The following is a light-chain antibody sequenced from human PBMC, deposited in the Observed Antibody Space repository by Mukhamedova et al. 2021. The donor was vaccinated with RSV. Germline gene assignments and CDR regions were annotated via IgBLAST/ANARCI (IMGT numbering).Light chain of an antibody. V-gene: IGKV3-20*01. CDR3: QHYGSSPPAYT. J-gene: IGKJ2*01. CDR1: QSLRGGS. CDR2: AAS. Sequence: MGSQSLRGGSIAWYQQKRGQAPRLLIYAASSRVTGIPDRFSGSGSGTDFTLTISRLETEDFAVYFCQHYGSSPPAYTFGQGTKPVIK.